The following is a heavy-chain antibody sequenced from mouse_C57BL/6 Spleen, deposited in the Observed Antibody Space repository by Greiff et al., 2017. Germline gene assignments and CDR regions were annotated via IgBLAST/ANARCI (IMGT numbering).Heavy chain of an antibody. J-gene: IGHJ3*01. V-gene: IGHV1-55*01. CDR3: ARYRYDDCSWFDY. Sequence: QVQLQQPGAELVKPGASVKMSCKASGYTFTSYWITWVKQRPGQGLEWIGDIYPGSGSTNYNEKFKSKATLTVDTSSSTAYMQLSSLTSEDSAVDYCARYRYDDCSWFDYWGQGTLVTVSA. CDR2: IYPGSGST. D-gene: IGHD2-12*01. CDR1: GYTFTSYW.